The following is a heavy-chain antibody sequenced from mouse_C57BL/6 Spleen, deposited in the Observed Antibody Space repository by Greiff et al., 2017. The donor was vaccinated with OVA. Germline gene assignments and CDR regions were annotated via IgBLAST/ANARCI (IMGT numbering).Heavy chain of an antibody. V-gene: IGHV5-17*01. CDR1: GFTFSDYG. D-gene: IGHD2-4*01. J-gene: IGHJ4*01. Sequence: EVQVVESGGGLVKPGGSLKLSCAASGFTFSDYGMHWVRQAPEKGLEWVAYISSGSSTIYYADTVKGRFTIPRENARITLFLQMTSLKSEDTAMYYCAGSAYDYAVYYYAMDYRGQGASVTVAS. CDR2: ISSGSSTI. CDR3: AGSAYDYAVYYYAMDY.